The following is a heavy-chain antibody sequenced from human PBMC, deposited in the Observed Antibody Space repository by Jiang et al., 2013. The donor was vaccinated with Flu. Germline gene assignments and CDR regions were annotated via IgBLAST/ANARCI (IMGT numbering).Heavy chain of an antibody. CDR1: GFTFSSSG. CDR2: IWYDGSNT. D-gene: IGHD3-10*01. CDR3: AREGSGFHH. Sequence: VQLLESGGGVVQPGRSLRLSCAASGFTFSSSGMHWVRQAPGKGLEWVAVIWYDGSNTYYADSVKGRFTISRDNSKNTLYLQMNSLRAEDTAVYYCAREGSGFHHWGQGTLVTVSS. V-gene: IGHV3-33*01. J-gene: IGHJ1*01.